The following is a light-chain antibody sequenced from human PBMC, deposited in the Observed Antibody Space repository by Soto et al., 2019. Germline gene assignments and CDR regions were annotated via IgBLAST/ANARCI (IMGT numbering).Light chain of an antibody. J-gene: IGLJ2*01. CDR2: DVS. CDR3: SSYTSSIYVV. V-gene: IGLV2-14*01. Sequence: QSALTQPASVSGSPGQSITISCTGTSSDVGGYNYVSWYQQHPGKAPKLMIYDVSNRPSGVSNRFSGSKSGNTASLTISGLQAEDEADYYSSSYTSSIYVVFGGGTKLTVL. CDR1: SSDVGGYNY.